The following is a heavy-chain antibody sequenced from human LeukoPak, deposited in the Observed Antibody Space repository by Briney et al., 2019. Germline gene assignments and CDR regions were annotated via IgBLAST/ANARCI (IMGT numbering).Heavy chain of an antibody. Sequence: GGTLRLSCAASGFTFSNLAMGWVRQAPGKGLEWVSYITGGSTTIYYADSVKGRFTISRDNAKNSLYLQMNSLRAEDTAVYYCARDYSTVTTFFDYWGQGTLVTVSS. CDR3: ARDYSTVTTFFDY. V-gene: IGHV3-48*01. CDR2: ITGGSTTI. CDR1: GFTFSNLA. J-gene: IGHJ4*02. D-gene: IGHD4-17*01.